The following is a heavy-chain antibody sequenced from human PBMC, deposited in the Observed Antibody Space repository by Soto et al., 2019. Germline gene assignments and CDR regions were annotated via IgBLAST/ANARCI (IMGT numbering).Heavy chain of an antibody. D-gene: IGHD4-4*01. V-gene: IGHV4-39*02. CDR3: ARETRDYSNYDYYYYGMDV. CDR1: GDSINSSSYY. CDR2: IYYSGST. Sequence: PSETLSLTCTVPGDSINSSSYYWGWIRQPPGKRLEWIGSIYYSGSTYYNQSLKSRVTISVDTSKNQFSLKLSSVTAADTAVYYCARETRDYSNYDYYYYGMDVWGQGTTVT. J-gene: IGHJ6*02.